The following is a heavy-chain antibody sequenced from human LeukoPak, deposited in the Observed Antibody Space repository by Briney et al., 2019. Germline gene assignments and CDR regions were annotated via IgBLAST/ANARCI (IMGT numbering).Heavy chain of an antibody. CDR1: GGSISSGDYY. V-gene: IGHV4-30-4*08. Sequence: SQTLSLTCTVSGGSISSGDYYWRWLRQPQGTGLEWIGYIYYSGSTYYNPSLKSRVTISVDTTKNQFSLKLSSVTAADTAVYYCASLFLEWLLHDYWGQGTLVTVSS. J-gene: IGHJ4*02. D-gene: IGHD3-3*01. CDR3: ASLFLEWLLHDY. CDR2: IYYSGST.